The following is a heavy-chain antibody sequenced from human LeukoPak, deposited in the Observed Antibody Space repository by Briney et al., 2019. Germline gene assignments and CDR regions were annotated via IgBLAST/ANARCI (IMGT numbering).Heavy chain of an antibody. Sequence: PGASVKVSCKASGGTFSSYAIGWVRQAPGQGLEWMGGIIPIFGTANYAQKFQGRVTITADESTSTAYMELSSLRSEDTAVYYCARSDLGATSTFDYWGQGTLVTVSS. CDR3: ARSDLGATSTFDY. CDR2: IIPIFGTA. V-gene: IGHV1-69*13. D-gene: IGHD1-26*01. CDR1: GGTFSSYA. J-gene: IGHJ4*02.